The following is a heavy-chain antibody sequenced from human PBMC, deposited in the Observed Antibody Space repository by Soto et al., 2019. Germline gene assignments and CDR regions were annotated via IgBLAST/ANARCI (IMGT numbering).Heavy chain of an antibody. V-gene: IGHV1-3*05. CDR1: GYTFTSYA. D-gene: IGHD6-13*01. CDR2: INAGNGNT. J-gene: IGHJ5*02. Sequence: QVQLVQSGAEEKKPGASVKVSCKASGYTFTSYAMHWVRQAPGQRLEWMGWINAGNGNTKYSQKFQGRVTITRDTSASTAYMELSSLRSEDTAMYYCARDRQQLGWFDPWGQGTLVTVSS. CDR3: ARDRQQLGWFDP.